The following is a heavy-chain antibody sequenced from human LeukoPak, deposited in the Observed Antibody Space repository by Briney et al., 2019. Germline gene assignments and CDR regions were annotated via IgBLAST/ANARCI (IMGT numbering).Heavy chain of an antibody. CDR2: ISHDGNVE. CDR1: GFTFSSYG. V-gene: IGHV3-30*18. D-gene: IGHD6-19*01. J-gene: IGHJ5*01. CDR3: AKDWGASGWYNWFDS. Sequence: GGSLRLSCAASGFTFSSYGMHWVRQAPGKGLEWVAMISHDGNVEYYLDSVKGRLTISRDNSKNTLYLQMNSLTTEDTAIYYCAKDWGASGWYNWFDSWGQGTQVTVSS.